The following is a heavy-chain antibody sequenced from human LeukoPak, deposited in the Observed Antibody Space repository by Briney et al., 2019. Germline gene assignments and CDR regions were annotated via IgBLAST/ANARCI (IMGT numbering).Heavy chain of an antibody. D-gene: IGHD5-24*01. V-gene: IGHV5-51*04. CDR3: ARASRDGYNQNFDH. J-gene: IGHJ4*02. CDR2: IYPGGSEN. Sequence: GESLKISCKGLGYSFSTYWNAWVRQRPGKGLEWMGIIYPGGSENRYDPSFQGQVTISADTPTSTAYLQWSSLRASDTAMYYCARASRDGYNQNFDHWGQGTQVTVSS. CDR1: GYSFSTYW.